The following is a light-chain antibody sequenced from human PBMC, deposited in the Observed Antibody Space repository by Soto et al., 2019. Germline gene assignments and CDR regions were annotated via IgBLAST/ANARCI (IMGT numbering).Light chain of an antibody. CDR3: QKYNSAPYT. V-gene: IGKV1-27*01. CDR1: QGISNY. Sequence: DIPMTQSPSSLSASVGDRVTITCRASQGISNYLAWYQQKPGKVPQLLIYAASSLQSGVPSRFSGRRSGTDFTLTISSLQPEDFGTYYCQKYNSAPYTFGQGTKLEIK. J-gene: IGKJ2*01. CDR2: AAS.